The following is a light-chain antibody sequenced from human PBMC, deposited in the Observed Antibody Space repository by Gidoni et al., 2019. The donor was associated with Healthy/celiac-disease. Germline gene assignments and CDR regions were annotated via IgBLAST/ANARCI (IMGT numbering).Light chain of an antibody. CDR2: QDS. Sequence: SYELPQPPSVSVSPGQTASITCSGDKLGDKYACWYQQKPGQSPVLGSYQDSKRPSGIPERFSGSNSGNTATLTISGTQAMDEADYYCQAWDSSVVFGGGTKLTVL. V-gene: IGLV3-1*01. CDR3: QAWDSSVV. CDR1: KLGDKY. J-gene: IGLJ2*01.